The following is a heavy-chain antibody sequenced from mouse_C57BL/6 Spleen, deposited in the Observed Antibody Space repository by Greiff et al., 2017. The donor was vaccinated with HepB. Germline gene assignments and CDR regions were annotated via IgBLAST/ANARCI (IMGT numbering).Heavy chain of an antibody. CDR1: GYTFTSYW. V-gene: IGHV1-64*01. D-gene: IGHD2-5*01. CDR3: ARSGYSRYFDV. Sequence: VQLQQPGAELVKPGASVKLSCKASGYTFTSYWMHWVKQRPGQGLEWIGMIHPNSGSTNYNEKFKSKATLTVDKSSSTAYMQLISLTSEDSAVYYCARSGYSRYFDVWGTGTTVTVSS. CDR2: IHPNSGST. J-gene: IGHJ1*03.